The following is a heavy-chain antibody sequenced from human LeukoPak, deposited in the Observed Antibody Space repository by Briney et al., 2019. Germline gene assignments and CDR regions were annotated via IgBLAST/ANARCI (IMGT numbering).Heavy chain of an antibody. V-gene: IGHV4-59*01. CDR3: ARVNIASAGTRYFDY. Sequence: SETLSLTCTVSDGSINGYYWSWIRQPPGKGLDWIGYMYSGGTTNYSPSLKSRVTISEDASKNQFSLKLTSVTAADTAVYYCARVNIASAGTRYFDYWGQGTLVTVSS. CDR1: DGSINGYY. D-gene: IGHD6-13*01. J-gene: IGHJ4*02. CDR2: MYSGGTT.